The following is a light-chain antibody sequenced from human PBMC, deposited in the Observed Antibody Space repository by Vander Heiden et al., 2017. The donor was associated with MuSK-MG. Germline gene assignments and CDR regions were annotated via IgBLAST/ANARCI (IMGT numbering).Light chain of an antibody. CDR2: KAS. CDR1: QSISTS. J-gene: IGKJ1*01. Sequence: DIQMTQSPSNLSASVGDRVTITCRASQSISTSLAWYQQKPGKAPNLLIYKASSLESGVPSRFSGSGSGTEFTLTISSLQPDDFATYYCQQYYLYWTFGQGTKVXIK. CDR3: QQYYLYWT. V-gene: IGKV1-5*03.